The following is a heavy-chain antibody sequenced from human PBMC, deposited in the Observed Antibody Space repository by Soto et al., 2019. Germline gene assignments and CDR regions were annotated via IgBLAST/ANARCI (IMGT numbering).Heavy chain of an antibody. Sequence: GGSLRLSCAASGFTFTSYAMSWVRQAPGKGLEWVAIISGSAGRTYYADSVKGRFTISRDNSKNTLYLQMNSLRGEDTAVYYCARDAHYDSSAPRYFDLWGRGTLVTVSS. CDR1: GFTFTSYA. CDR2: ISGSAGRT. CDR3: ARDAHYDSSAPRYFDL. V-gene: IGHV3-23*01. D-gene: IGHD3-22*01. J-gene: IGHJ2*01.